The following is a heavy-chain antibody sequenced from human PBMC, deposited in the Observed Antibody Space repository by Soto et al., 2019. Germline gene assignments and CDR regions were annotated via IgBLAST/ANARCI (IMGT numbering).Heavy chain of an antibody. Sequence: PGGSLRLSCAASGFTFSSYSMNWVRQAPGKGLEWVSYISRSSSSMYYADSVRGRFTISRGNAYNSLYLQMNSLRDEDTAVYYCARADYDTSGYYFDYWGQGALVTVSS. V-gene: IGHV3-48*02. CDR1: GFTFSSYS. CDR2: ISRSSSSM. D-gene: IGHD3-22*01. J-gene: IGHJ4*02. CDR3: ARADYDTSGYYFDY.